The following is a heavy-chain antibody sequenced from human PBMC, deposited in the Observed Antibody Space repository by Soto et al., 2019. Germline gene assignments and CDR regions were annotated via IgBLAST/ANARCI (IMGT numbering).Heavy chain of an antibody. Sequence: GGSLRLSCAASGFTFSSYAMSWVRQAPGKGLEWVSAISGSGGSTYYADSVKGRFTISRDNSKNTLYLQMNSLRAEDTAVYYCAKALMITFGGVIVIPFDYWGQGTLVTVSS. V-gene: IGHV3-23*01. J-gene: IGHJ4*02. CDR3: AKALMITFGGVIVIPFDY. D-gene: IGHD3-16*02. CDR2: ISGSGGST. CDR1: GFTFSSYA.